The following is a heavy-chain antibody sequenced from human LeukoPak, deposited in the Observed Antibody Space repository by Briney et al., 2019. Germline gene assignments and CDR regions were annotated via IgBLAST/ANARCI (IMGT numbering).Heavy chain of an antibody. CDR1: GYTVTSYH. CDR3: ARLQKWELQHY. J-gene: IGHJ4*02. V-gene: IGHV1-18*04. Sequence: ASVKVSCKASGYTVTSYHMHWVRQAPGQGLEWMGWISAYNGNTNYAQKLQGRVTMTTDTSTSTAYMELRSLRSDDTAVYYCARLQKWELQHYWGQGTLVTVSS. CDR2: ISAYNGNT. D-gene: IGHD1-26*01.